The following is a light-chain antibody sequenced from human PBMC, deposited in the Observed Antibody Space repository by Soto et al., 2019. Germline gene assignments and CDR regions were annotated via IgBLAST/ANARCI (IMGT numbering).Light chain of an antibody. CDR1: SSDVGGYNY. V-gene: IGLV2-14*03. CDR2: GVT. Sequence: ALTQPASVSGSPGQSIAISCTGTSSDVGGYNYVSWYQQHPGKAPKLIIYGVTNRPSGVSDRFSGSKSGNTASLTISGLQAEDETDYYCCSYTSTGTFVFGTGTKVTVL. CDR3: CSYTSTGTFV. J-gene: IGLJ1*01.